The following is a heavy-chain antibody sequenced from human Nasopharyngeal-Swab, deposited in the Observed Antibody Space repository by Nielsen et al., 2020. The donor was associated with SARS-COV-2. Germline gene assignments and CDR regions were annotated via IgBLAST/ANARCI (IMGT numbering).Heavy chain of an antibody. CDR1: GYTITELS. CDR2: FDPEDVET. Sequence: ASVKVSCKVSGYTITELSMHWVRQAPGKGLEWMGGFDPEDVETIYEQQFQGRVTMIEDTSTDTAYMELSSLRSEDTAVYYCATRIHLGFDPWGKGTLVTVSS. V-gene: IGHV1-24*01. CDR3: ATRIHLGFDP. J-gene: IGHJ5*02. D-gene: IGHD2-15*01.